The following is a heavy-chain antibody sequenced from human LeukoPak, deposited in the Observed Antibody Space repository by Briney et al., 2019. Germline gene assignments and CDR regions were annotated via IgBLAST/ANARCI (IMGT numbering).Heavy chain of an antibody. D-gene: IGHD4-23*01. CDR2: ISSSSSYI. Sequence: PGGSLRLSCAVSGFTFSSYSMNWVRQAPGKGLEWVSSISSSSSYIYYADSVKGRFTISRDNAKNSLYLQMNSLRAEDTAVYYCARIDYGGNSHHFDYWGQGTLVTVSS. CDR3: ARIDYGGNSHHFDY. J-gene: IGHJ4*02. V-gene: IGHV3-21*01. CDR1: GFTFSSYS.